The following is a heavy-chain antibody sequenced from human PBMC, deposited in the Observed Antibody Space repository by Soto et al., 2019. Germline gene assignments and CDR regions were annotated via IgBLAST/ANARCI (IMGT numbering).Heavy chain of an antibody. V-gene: IGHV1-3*01. CDR2: INPGNGDT. D-gene: IGHD2-2*01. J-gene: IGHJ6*02. Sequence: SVKVSCQTSGYSFTKNGLHWVRQAPVQRLEWMGWINPGNGDTKYSQKFQGRVTITRDTSATTAYMELSSLRSEDSAVFYCARTDCSSTSCYNYYYYGMDVWGQGTTVTVSS. CDR1: GYSFTKNG. CDR3: ARTDCSSTSCYNYYYYGMDV.